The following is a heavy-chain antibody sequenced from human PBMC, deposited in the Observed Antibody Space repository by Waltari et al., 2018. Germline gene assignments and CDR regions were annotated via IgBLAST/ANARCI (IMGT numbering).Heavy chain of an antibody. CDR3: ARDRGRGLYLDT. D-gene: IGHD2-15*01. CDR1: GDSMSTSDC. CDR2: VRGDGRT. V-gene: IGHV4-4*02. Sequence: QLQLQESGPGLVRPSGTLSLSCAVSGDSMSTSDCWSWVRQSPQRGLEWIGQVRGDGRTNYNAPFARRVTIALDTSKNEFSLRVTSATAADTALYYCARDRGRGLYLDTWGPGILVTVS. J-gene: IGHJ5*02.